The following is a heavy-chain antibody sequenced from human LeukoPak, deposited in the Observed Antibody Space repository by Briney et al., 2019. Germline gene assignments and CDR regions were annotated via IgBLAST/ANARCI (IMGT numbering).Heavy chain of an antibody. V-gene: IGHV4-30-2*01. CDR1: GGSISSGGYY. D-gene: IGHD1-26*01. Sequence: PSETLSLTCTVSGGSISSGGYYWSWIRQPPGKGLEWIGYIYHSGSTYYNPSLKSRVTISVDRSKNQFSLKLSSVTAADTAVYYCAREGGSQRVTDYWGQGTLVTVSS. J-gene: IGHJ4*02. CDR2: IYHSGST. CDR3: AREGGSQRVTDY.